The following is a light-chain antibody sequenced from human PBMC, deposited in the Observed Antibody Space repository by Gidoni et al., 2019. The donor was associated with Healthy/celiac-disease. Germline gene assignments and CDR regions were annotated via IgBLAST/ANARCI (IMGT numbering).Light chain of an antibody. CDR1: QDISNY. CDR3: QQYDNLPPYT. V-gene: IGKV1-33*01. J-gene: IGKJ2*01. CDR2: DAS. Sequence: DIQMTQSPSSLSASVGDRVTITCQASQDISNYLNWDQQKPGKAPKLLIYDASNLETGVPSSFSGSGSGTDFTFTISSLQPEDIATYYCQQYDNLPPYTFGQGTKLEI.